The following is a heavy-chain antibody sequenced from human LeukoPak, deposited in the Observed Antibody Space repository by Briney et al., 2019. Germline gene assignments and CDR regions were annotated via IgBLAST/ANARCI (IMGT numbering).Heavy chain of an antibody. Sequence: GGSLRLSCAASGFTFSGSAMHWVRQASGKGLEWVGRIRSKANSHATAYAASVKGRFTISRDDSKNTAYLQMNSLKTEDTAVYYCTRLGPGIAVAGSDYWGQGTLVTVSS. V-gene: IGHV3-73*01. D-gene: IGHD6-19*01. CDR1: GFTFSGSA. CDR2: IRSKANSHAT. J-gene: IGHJ4*02. CDR3: TRLGPGIAVAGSDY.